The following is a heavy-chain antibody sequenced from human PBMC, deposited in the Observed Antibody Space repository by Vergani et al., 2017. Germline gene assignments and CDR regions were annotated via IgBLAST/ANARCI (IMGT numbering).Heavy chain of an antibody. Sequence: EVQPVESGGGLVKPGGSLRLSCTTSGFTFSSVWMSWVRQAPGKGLEWVARIRPKTEGETTDYAAPVKGRFTISRDDSKNTLYLQMNSLKTEDTAVYYCATAGAAYCGGASCYDFFEYWGQGTLVTVAS. CDR3: ATAGAAYCGGASCYDFFEY. CDR2: IRPKTEGETT. J-gene: IGHJ4*02. CDR1: GFTFSSVW. V-gene: IGHV3-15*01. D-gene: IGHD2-15*01.